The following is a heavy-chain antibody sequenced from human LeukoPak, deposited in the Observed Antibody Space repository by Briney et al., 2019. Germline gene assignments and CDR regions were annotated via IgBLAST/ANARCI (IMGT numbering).Heavy chain of an antibody. CDR2: ISSRNTYT. Sequence: GGSPRLSCAVSGFSLNEYYMSWIRQAPGKGLEWVSYISSRNTYTSYADSVKDRFTISRDNAKNSLYLQMNSLRTEDTAMYYCTRDQGEWGQGALVTVSS. V-gene: IGHV3-11*06. CDR3: TRDQGE. CDR1: GFSLNEYY. J-gene: IGHJ4*02. D-gene: IGHD2-21*01.